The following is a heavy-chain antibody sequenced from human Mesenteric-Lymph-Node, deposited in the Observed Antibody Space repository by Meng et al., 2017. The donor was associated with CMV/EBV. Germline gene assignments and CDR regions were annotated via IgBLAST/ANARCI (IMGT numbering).Heavy chain of an antibody. D-gene: IGHD3-10*01. CDR3: AREESGQHYYYYYGKDV. J-gene: IGHJ6*02. V-gene: IGHV3-11*04. CDR2: ISSSGSTI. Sequence: GESLKISCAASGFTFSDYYMSWIRQAPGKGLEWVSYISSSGSTIYYADSVKGRFTISRDNAKNSLYLQMNSLRAEDTAVYYCAREESGQHYYYYYGKDVWGQGTTVTVSS. CDR1: GFTFSDYY.